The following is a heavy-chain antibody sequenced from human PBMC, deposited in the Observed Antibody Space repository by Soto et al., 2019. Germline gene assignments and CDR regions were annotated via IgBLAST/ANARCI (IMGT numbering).Heavy chain of an antibody. Sequence: SETLSLTCTVSGGSISSSSYYWGWIRQPPGKGLEWIGSIYYSGSTYYNPSLKSRVTLSVDTSKNQFSLKLSSVTAADTAVYYCARVERYSYGFDYWGQGTLVTVSS. CDR2: IYYSGST. J-gene: IGHJ4*02. V-gene: IGHV4-39*07. CDR1: GGSISSSSYY. CDR3: ARVERYSYGFDY. D-gene: IGHD5-18*01.